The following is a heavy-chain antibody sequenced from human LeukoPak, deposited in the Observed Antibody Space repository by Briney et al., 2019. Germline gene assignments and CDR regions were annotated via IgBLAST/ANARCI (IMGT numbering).Heavy chain of an antibody. CDR2: IIPIFGTA. D-gene: IGHD6-13*01. Sequence: SVKVSCKASGGTFSSYAISWVRQAPGQGLEWMGGIIPIFGTANYAQKFQGRVTITADESTSTAYMELSSLRSEDTAVYYCAREGVVGQQLYYYYMDVWGKGTTVTVS. CDR3: AREGVVGQQLYYYYMDV. J-gene: IGHJ6*03. V-gene: IGHV1-69*01. CDR1: GGTFSSYA.